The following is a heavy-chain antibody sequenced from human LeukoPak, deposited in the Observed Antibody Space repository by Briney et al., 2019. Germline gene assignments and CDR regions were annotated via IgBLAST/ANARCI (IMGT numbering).Heavy chain of an antibody. D-gene: IGHD2-2*01. CDR1: GYTFTSYG. CDR3: ATGVVVPTRLDY. J-gene: IGHJ4*02. V-gene: IGHV1-18*01. CDR2: ISAYNGNT. Sequence: ASVKVSCKASGYTFTSYGISWVRQAPGRGLEWMGWISAYNGNTNYAQKLQGRVTMTTDTSTSTAYMELRSLRSDDTAVYYCATGVVVPTRLDYWGQGTLVTVSS.